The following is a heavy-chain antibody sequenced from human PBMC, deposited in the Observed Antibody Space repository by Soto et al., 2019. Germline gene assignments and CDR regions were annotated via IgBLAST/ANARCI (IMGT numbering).Heavy chain of an antibody. Sequence: PSETLSLTCTVSGGSISSYYWSWIRQPPGKGLEWIGYIYYSGSTNYNPSLKSRVTISVDTSKNQFSLKLSSVTAADTAVYYCERDSGRWTRNNWFDPWGQGTLVTVSS. V-gene: IGHV4-59*01. CDR1: GGSISSYY. CDR2: IYYSGST. J-gene: IGHJ5*02. D-gene: IGHD2-15*01. CDR3: ERDSGRWTRNNWFDP.